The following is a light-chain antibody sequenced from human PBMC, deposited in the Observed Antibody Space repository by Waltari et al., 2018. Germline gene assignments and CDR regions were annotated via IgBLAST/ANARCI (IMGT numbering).Light chain of an antibody. V-gene: IGLV2-23*01. CDR1: SLYVCRYYL. J-gene: IGLJ3*02. CDR3: CSYAGSRV. CDR2: EGS. Sequence: QSALTHPASVSGSPGQSIPIPLTATSLYVCRYYLVSWYQQHPGKDPKLMIYEGSKRPSGVSNRFSGSKSGNTASLTISGLQAEDEADYYCCSYAGSRVFGGGTKLTVL.